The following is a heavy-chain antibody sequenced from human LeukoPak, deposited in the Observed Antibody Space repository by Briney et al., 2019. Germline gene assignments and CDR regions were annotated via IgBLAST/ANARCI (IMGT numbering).Heavy chain of an antibody. V-gene: IGHV3-74*01. CDR3: ARVPLYSSGWYTLGY. CDR1: GFTFSSYW. J-gene: IGHJ4*02. CDR2: INSDGSSI. D-gene: IGHD6-19*01. Sequence: GGSLRLSCAASGFTFSSYWMHRVRQGPGKGLVWVSRINSDGSSINYADSVKGRFTISRDNAKNTLYLQMNSLRAEDTAVYYCARVPLYSSGWYTLGYWGQGTLVTVSS.